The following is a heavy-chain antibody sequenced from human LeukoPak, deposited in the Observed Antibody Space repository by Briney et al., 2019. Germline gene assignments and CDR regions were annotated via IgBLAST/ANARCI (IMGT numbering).Heavy chain of an antibody. CDR3: AREGSDYYDSSGYLRLFDY. CDR1: GGSVSSGSYY. D-gene: IGHD3-22*01. Sequence: SETLSLTCTVSGGSVSSGSYYWSWIRQPPGKGLEWIGYIYYSGSTNYNPSLKSRVTISVDTSKNQFSLKLSSVTAADTAVYYCAREGSDYYDSSGYLRLFDYWGQGTLVTVSS. CDR2: IYYSGST. V-gene: IGHV4-61*01. J-gene: IGHJ4*02.